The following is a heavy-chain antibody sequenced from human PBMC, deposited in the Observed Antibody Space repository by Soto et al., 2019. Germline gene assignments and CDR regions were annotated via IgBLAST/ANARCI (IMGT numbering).Heavy chain of an antibody. Sequence: PSETLSLTCGVSGGSISSTNWWSWVRQPPGKGLEWIGEIYHSGSTNYNPSLKSRVTISVDKSKNQFSLKLSSVTAADTAVYYCARLYRSSSRYFDYWGQGTLVTVSS. CDR3: ARLYRSSSRYFDY. J-gene: IGHJ4*02. D-gene: IGHD6-6*01. CDR2: IYHSGST. V-gene: IGHV4-4*02. CDR1: GGSISSTNW.